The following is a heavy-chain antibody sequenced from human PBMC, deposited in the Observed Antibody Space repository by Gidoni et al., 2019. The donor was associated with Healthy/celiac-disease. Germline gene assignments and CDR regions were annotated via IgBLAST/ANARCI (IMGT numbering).Heavy chain of an antibody. CDR3: ARAKDFGYGSNWFDP. CDR1: GGSISSYF. Sequence: QVQLQESGPGLVKPSEALSLTYPVSGGSISSYFWRWIRQPPGKGLEWIGYIYHSGSTNYKPSLKSRVTISVDTSKNQFSLKLSSVTVADTAVYYCARAKDFGYGSNWFDPWGQGTLVTVSS. J-gene: IGHJ5*02. D-gene: IGHD5-18*01. V-gene: IGHV4-59*01. CDR2: IYHSGST.